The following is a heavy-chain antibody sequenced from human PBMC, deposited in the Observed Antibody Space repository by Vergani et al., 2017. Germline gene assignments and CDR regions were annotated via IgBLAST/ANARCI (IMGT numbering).Heavy chain of an antibody. J-gene: IGHJ4*02. D-gene: IGHD6-13*01. CDR1: GFTFSSYS. V-gene: IGHV3-21*01. CDR2: ISSSSSYT. Sequence: EVQLVESGGGLVKPGGSLRLSCAASGFTFSSYSMNWVRQAPGKGLEWVSSISSSSSYTNYADSVKSRFTISRDNSKNTLYLQMNSLRAEDTAVYYCGSWYDPDYWGQGTLVTVSS. CDR3: GSWYDPDY.